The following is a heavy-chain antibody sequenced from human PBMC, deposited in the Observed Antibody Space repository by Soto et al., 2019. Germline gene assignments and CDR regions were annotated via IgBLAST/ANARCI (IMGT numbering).Heavy chain of an antibody. CDR2: ISYDGSNK. CDR1: GFTFSSYG. J-gene: IGHJ5*02. V-gene: IGHV3-30*03. D-gene: IGHD2-15*01. CDR3: ATDHPCSGGSCLGS. Sequence: QVQLVESGGGVVQPGRSLRLSCAASGFTFSSYGMHWVRQAPGKGLEWVAVISYDGSNKYYADSVKGRFTISRDNSKNTLYLQTNSLRAEDTAVYYCATDHPCSGGSCLGSWGQGTLVTVSS.